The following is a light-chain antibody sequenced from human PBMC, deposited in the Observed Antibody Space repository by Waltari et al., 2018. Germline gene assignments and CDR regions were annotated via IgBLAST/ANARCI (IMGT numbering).Light chain of an antibody. J-gene: IGLJ3*02. CDR1: SGSVSSTSY. V-gene: IGLV8-61*01. Sequence: QTVVTQEPSLSVSPGGTVPLTCAFSSGSVSSTSYATWYQPTPGQAPRPLVYKATSRSSGVPDRFSGSILGNKAALTITGAQADDESDYYCSLYTGSGIWVFGGGTKLTVL. CDR3: SLYTGSGIWV. CDR2: KAT.